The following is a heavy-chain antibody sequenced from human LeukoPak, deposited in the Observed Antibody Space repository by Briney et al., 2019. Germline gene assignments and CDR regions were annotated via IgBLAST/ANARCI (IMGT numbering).Heavy chain of an antibody. J-gene: IGHJ4*02. CDR2: IRYDGSNK. V-gene: IGHV3-30*02. CDR1: GFTFGSYG. D-gene: IGHD6-19*01. CDR3: AKLRIAVGSRDFDY. Sequence: GGSLRLSCAASGFTFGSYGMHWVRQAPGKGLEWVAFIRYDGSNKYYADSVKGRFTISRDNSKNTLYLQMNSLRAEDTAVYYCAKLRIAVGSRDFDYWGQGTLVTVSS.